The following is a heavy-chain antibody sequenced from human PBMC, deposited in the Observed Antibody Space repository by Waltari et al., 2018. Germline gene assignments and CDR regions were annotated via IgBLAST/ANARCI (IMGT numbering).Heavy chain of an antibody. J-gene: IGHJ4*02. V-gene: IGHV3-7*01. CDR2: IKDDGGEK. CDR1: GFTFSTYW. CDR3: ARAPYYDFGDY. D-gene: IGHD3-3*01. Sequence: EVQLVESGGGLVQPGGSLRLSCAASGFTFSTYWMTWVRQAPGKGREWGANIKDDGGEKYYVDSVKGRFTISRDNTKNSLYLQMNSLRAEDTAVYYCARAPYYDFGDYWGQGTLVTVSS.